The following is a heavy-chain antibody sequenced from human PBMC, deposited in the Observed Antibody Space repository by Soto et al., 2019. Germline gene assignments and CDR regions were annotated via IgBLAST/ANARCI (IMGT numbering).Heavy chain of an antibody. CDR2: INHSGST. D-gene: IGHD2-8*02. Sequence: GSLRLSCKASGFTFGDYAMSWIRQPPGTGLEWIGEINHSGSTNYNPSLRSRVTISVDTSKNQFSLKLTSVTAADTAVYYCARDKITGLFDYWGQGTLVTVSS. V-gene: IGHV4-34*01. CDR3: ARDKITGLFDY. J-gene: IGHJ4*02. CDR1: GFTFGDYA.